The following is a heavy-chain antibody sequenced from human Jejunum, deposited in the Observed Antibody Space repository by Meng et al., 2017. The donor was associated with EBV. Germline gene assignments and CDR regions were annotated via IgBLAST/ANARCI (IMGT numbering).Heavy chain of an antibody. D-gene: IGHD3-10*01. J-gene: IGHJ4*02. V-gene: IGHV3-74*01. Sequence: EVQLWRLGGCQVHPGESLRLSCAHSGCTLSTYWMHWVRQAPGKGRVWVSRISSDGRSITYADSVKGRFTISRDNAKNTLYLQMNSLRVEDTAVYYCATGQGDSRYYFDSWSQGTLVTVSS. CDR3: ATGQGDSRYYFDS. CDR2: ISSDGRSI. CDR1: GCTLSTYW.